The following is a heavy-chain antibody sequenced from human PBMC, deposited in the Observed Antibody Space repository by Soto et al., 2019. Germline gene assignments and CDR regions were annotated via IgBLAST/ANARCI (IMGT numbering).Heavy chain of an antibody. J-gene: IGHJ4*02. CDR3: ASRKSYSSSWYDY. Sequence: EVQLVESGGGLVQPGGSLRLSCAASGFTFSSYWMSWVRQAPGKGLEWVANIKQDGSEKYYVDSVKGRFTISRDNAKNSLYLQMNSLRAEDTAVYYCASRKSYSSSWYDYWGQGTLVTVSS. D-gene: IGHD6-13*01. CDR1: GFTFSSYW. CDR2: IKQDGSEK. V-gene: IGHV3-7*05.